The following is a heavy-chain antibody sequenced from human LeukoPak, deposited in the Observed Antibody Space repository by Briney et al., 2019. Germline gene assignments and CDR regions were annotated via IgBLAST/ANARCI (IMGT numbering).Heavy chain of an antibody. CDR2: INPKSGGT. V-gene: IGHV1-2*02. Sequence: ASVKVSCKASGYTFNGYFLHWVRQAPGQGLEWMGWINPKSGGTNYAQTFQGRVTMTRDTSISTAYMELSRLTSDDTAVYYCARVVVDSLNWFDPWGKGTLVTVSS. J-gene: IGHJ5*02. D-gene: IGHD2-15*01. CDR1: GYTFNGYF. CDR3: ARVVVDSLNWFDP.